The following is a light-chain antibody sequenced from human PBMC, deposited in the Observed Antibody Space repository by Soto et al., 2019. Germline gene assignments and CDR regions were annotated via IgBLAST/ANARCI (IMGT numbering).Light chain of an antibody. CDR2: RAS. CDR1: QSVSSDY. J-gene: IGKJ1*01. V-gene: IGKV3-20*01. Sequence: EIVLTQSPGTLSLSPGERATLSCRASQSVSSDYLAWYQQKPGQTPKVLIYRASSRATGIPDRFSGSGSGTDFTLTISRLEPEDFAVYYCQQYDSSPWTFGQGTKVEIK. CDR3: QQYDSSPWT.